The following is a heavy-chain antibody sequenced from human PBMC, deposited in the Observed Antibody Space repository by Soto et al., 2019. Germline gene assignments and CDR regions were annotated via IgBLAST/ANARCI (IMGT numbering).Heavy chain of an antibody. CDR1: GGSISSGGYY. D-gene: IGHD5-18*01. CDR2: IYYSGST. J-gene: IGHJ5*02. V-gene: IGHV4-31*03. CDR3: ARAFRGYSYAGYGFAP. Sequence: QVQLQESGPGLVKPSQTLSLTCTVSGGSISSGGYYWSWIRQHPGKGLEWIGYIYYSGSTYYNPSRKSRVTTSVVTSKNQFSLQLSSVTAADTAVYYCARAFRGYSYAGYGFAPWGQGTLVTVSS.